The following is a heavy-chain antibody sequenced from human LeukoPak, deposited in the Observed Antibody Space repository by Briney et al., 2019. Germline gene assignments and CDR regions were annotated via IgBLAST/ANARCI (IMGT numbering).Heavy chain of an antibody. CDR1: GFTVSSNS. V-gene: IGHV3-53*01. Sequence: PGGSLRLSCAASGFTVSSNSVSWVRQAPGKGPEWVSLIYGGGSTYYADSVKGRFTISRDNSKNTLYLQMNSLRPEDTAVYYCARHSGNSGSYYFDYWGQGTLVTVSS. CDR3: ARHSGNSGSYYFDY. J-gene: IGHJ4*02. D-gene: IGHD5-12*01. CDR2: IYGGGST.